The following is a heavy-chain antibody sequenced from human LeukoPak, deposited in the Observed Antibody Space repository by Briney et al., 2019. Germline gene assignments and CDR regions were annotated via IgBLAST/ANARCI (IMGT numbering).Heavy chain of an antibody. CDR1: GGTFNSYA. V-gene: IGHV1-69*01. Sequence: SVKVSCKASGGTFNSYAISWVRQAPGQGLEWMGGIIPTFGTANYAQKFQGRVTITADESTSTAYMELSSLRSEDTAVYYCAGVGCSSTSCYGGGWYYYGMDVWGKGTTVTVSS. D-gene: IGHD2-2*01. J-gene: IGHJ6*04. CDR2: IIPTFGTA. CDR3: AGVGCSSTSCYGGGWYYYGMDV.